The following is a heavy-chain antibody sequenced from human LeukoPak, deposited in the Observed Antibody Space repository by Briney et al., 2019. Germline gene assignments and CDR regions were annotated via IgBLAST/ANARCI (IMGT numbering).Heavy chain of an antibody. CDR3: ARDGYYGSGSPPSLYFDY. Sequence: GGSLRLSCAASGFTFSSYAMSWVRQAPGKGLEWVSAISGSGGSTYYADSVKGRFTISRDNSRSTLYLQMNSLRPEDTAIYYCARDGYYGSGSPPSLYFDYWGQGTLVTVSS. D-gene: IGHD3-10*01. V-gene: IGHV3-23*01. J-gene: IGHJ4*02. CDR2: ISGSGGST. CDR1: GFTFSSYA.